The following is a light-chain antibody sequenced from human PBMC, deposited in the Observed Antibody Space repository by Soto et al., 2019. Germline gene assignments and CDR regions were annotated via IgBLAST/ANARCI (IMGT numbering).Light chain of an antibody. CDR2: EVS. J-gene: IGLJ3*02. CDR1: SSDVGGYNY. V-gene: IGLV2-14*01. Sequence: QSVLTEPASVSGSPGQSITISCTGTSSDVGGYNYVSWYQQHPCKAPKLMIYEVSNRPSGVSNRFSGSKSGNTASLTISGLQAEDEADYYCSSSTSSSTPWVFGGGTKLTV. CDR3: SSSTSSSTPWV.